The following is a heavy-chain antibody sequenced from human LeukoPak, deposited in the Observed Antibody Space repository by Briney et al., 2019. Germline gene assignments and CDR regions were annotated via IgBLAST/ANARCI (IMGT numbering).Heavy chain of an antibody. J-gene: IGHJ6*02. CDR3: ASLGDYGYYYYGMDV. D-gene: IGHD4-17*01. V-gene: IGHV4-34*01. Sequence: SETLSLTCVVYGGSFSGYYWSWIRQPPGKGLEWIGEINHSGSTNYNPPLKSRVTISVDTSKNQFSLKLSSVTAADTAVYYCASLGDYGYYYYGMDVWGQGTTVTVAS. CDR2: INHSGST. CDR1: GGSFSGYY.